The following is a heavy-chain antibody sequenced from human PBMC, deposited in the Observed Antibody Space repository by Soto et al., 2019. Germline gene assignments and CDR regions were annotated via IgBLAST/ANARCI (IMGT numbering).Heavy chain of an antibody. CDR3: VSFEDIGS. CDR1: GFIFSDYC. CDR2: IKEDGSPK. Sequence: GPLRLSCAASGFIFSDYCMAWVRQAPGKGLEWVANIKEDGSPKHHLQSEKGRITISRDNAKKSLFLQMKRLRVEETAVYYCVSFEDIGSWGQGTLVTVSS. V-gene: IGHV3-7*01. J-gene: IGHJ4*02.